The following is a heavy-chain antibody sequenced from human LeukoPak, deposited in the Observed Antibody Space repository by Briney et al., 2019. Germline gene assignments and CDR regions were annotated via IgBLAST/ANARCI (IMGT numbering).Heavy chain of an antibody. J-gene: IGHJ4*02. CDR3: ASVYGSGYQRE. CDR2: IYHSGSM. V-gene: IGHV4-4*02. CDR1: GASISSSNW. Sequence: PSGTLSLTCAVSGASISSSNWWGWVRQPPGKGLEWIGEIYHSGSMNYKPPLKSRVTISVEKSKNQFSLKLSSVTAADTAVYYCASVYGSGYQREWGQGILVTVSS. D-gene: IGHD3-10*01.